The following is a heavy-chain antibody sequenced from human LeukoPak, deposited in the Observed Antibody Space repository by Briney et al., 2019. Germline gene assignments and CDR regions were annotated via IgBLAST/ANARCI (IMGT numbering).Heavy chain of an antibody. J-gene: IGHJ4*02. Sequence: QTGGSLILSCAASGFTFTSYAMNWVRRAPGKGLEWVSAISGSGDSTYYADSVKGRFTISRDNSKNTLYLQMNSLRAEDTAVYYCAKDRGIEYCSSSSCLGPFDYWGQGTLVTVSS. CDR3: AKDRGIEYCSSSSCLGPFDY. V-gene: IGHV3-23*01. CDR2: ISGSGDST. D-gene: IGHD2-2*01. CDR1: GFTFTSYA.